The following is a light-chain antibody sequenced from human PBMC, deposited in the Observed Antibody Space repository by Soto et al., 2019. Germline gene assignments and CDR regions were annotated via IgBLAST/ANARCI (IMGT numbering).Light chain of an antibody. CDR2: GAS. Sequence: EIVMTQSPATLSVSPGERATLSCRASQSVRSSLAWYQQRPGQAPRLLIYGASTRASGIPARFSGSGSGTEFTLTISSLQSEDFAVYYCQQYSNWPPWTFGPGTKVEIK. CDR1: QSVRSS. CDR3: QQYSNWPPWT. J-gene: IGKJ1*01. V-gene: IGKV3-15*01.